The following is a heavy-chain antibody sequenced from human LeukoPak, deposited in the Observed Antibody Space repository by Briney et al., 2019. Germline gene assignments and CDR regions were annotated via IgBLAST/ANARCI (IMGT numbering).Heavy chain of an antibody. CDR2: IYTSGST. Sequence: SETLSLTCTVSGGSIRSYYWSWIRQPAGKGLEWIGHIYTSGSTNYNPSLKSRVTISVDTSKNQFSLKLSSVTAADTAVYYCARAPSYSSGWHYYYYYMDVWGKGTTVTISS. J-gene: IGHJ6*03. D-gene: IGHD6-19*01. CDR1: GGSIRSYY. CDR3: ARAPSYSSGWHYYYYYMDV. V-gene: IGHV4-4*07.